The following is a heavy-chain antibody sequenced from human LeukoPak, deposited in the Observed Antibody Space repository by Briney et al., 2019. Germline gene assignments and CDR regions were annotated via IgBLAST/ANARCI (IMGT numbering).Heavy chain of an antibody. D-gene: IGHD6-19*01. CDR2: ISSNGGST. Sequence: GGSLRLSCAASGFTFSSYAMHWVRQAPGKGLEYVSAISSNGGSTYYANSVKGRFTIPRDNSKNTLYLQMGSLRAEDMAVYYCARDRYSSGWYRGYYYYYGMDVWGQGTTVTVSS. V-gene: IGHV3-64*01. CDR3: ARDRYSSGWYRGYYYYYGMDV. CDR1: GFTFSSYA. J-gene: IGHJ6*02.